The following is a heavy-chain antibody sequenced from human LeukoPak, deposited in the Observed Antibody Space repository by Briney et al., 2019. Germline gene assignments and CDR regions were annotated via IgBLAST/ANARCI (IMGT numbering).Heavy chain of an antibody. Sequence: SQTLSLTCTVSGGSISSGGYYWSWIRQPPGKGLEWIGYIYHSGSTYYNPSLKSRVTISVDRSKNQFSLKLSSVTAADTAVYYCARVVPAAISVGAFDMWGQGTMVTVSS. CDR3: ARVVPAAISVGAFDM. V-gene: IGHV4-30-2*01. CDR1: GGSISSGGYY. D-gene: IGHD2-2*01. CDR2: IYHSGST. J-gene: IGHJ3*02.